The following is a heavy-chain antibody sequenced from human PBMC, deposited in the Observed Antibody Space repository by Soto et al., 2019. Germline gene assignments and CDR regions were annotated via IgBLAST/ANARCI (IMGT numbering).Heavy chain of an antibody. CDR1: GYTFTSYG. J-gene: IGHJ4*02. CDR2: ITYNGDT. D-gene: IGHD3-16*01. CDR3: ARAVVTSYGVFDY. Sequence: QVQLVQSGAEVKKPGASVKVSCKASGYTFTSYGISWVRQAPGQGLEWMGWITYNGDTNYPQKLQGRVTMTTDTSRSTAYMELRSLRSDDTAVYYCARAVVTSYGVFDYWGQGTLVTVSS. V-gene: IGHV1-18*01.